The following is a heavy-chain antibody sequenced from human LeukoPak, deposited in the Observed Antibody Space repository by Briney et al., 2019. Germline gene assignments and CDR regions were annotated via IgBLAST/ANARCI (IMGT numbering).Heavy chain of an antibody. D-gene: IGHD5-12*01. Sequence: GGSLRLSCAASGFTFSSCAMSWVRQAPGKGLEWVSAISGSGGSTYYADSVKGRFTISRDNSKNTLYLQMNSLRAEDTAVYYCAKDPYSGYDWNWFDPWGQGTLVTVSS. V-gene: IGHV3-23*01. CDR2: ISGSGGST. J-gene: IGHJ5*02. CDR1: GFTFSSCA. CDR3: AKDPYSGYDWNWFDP.